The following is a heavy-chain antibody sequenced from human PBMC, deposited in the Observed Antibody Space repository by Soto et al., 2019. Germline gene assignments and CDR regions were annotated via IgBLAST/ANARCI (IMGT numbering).Heavy chain of an antibody. CDR3: AILGGYCSSTSCYGYYGMDV. D-gene: IGHD2-2*01. CDR2: IYYSGST. J-gene: IGHJ6*02. Sequence: PSETLSLTCTVSGGSISSYYWSWIRQPPGKGLEWIGYIYYSGSTNYNPSLNSRVTISVDTSKNQFSLKLSSVTAADTAIYYCAILGGYCSSTSCYGYYGMDVWGQGTTVTVSS. V-gene: IGHV4-59*08. CDR1: GGSISSYY.